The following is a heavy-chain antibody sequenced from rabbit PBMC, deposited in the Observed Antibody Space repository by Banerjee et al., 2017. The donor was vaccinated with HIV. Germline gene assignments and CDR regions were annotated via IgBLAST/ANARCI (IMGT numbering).Heavy chain of an antibody. D-gene: IGHD1-1*01. CDR2: IYAGSGST. CDR3: ARGGNSGYIGFNL. CDR1: GFDFSSDA. V-gene: IGHV1S47*01. Sequence: QQRLVESGGGLVQPEGSLTLTCKASGFDFSSDAMCWVRQAPGKGLEWIACIYAGSGSTYYASWAKGRFTITRSTSLNTVTLQMTSLTAADTATYFCARGGNSGYIGFNLWGPGTLVTVS. J-gene: IGHJ4*01.